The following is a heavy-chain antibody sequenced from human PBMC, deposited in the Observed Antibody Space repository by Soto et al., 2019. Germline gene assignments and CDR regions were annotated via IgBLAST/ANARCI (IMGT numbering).Heavy chain of an antibody. CDR1: GGTFSSYT. V-gene: IGHV1-69*04. D-gene: IGHD3-10*01. CDR3: AREFEELIFDY. Sequence: ASVKVSCKASGGTFSSYTISWVRQAPGQGLEWMGRIIPILGIANYAQKFQGRVTITADKSTSTAYMELSSLRSEDTAVYYCAREFEELIFDYWGQGTLVTVSS. CDR2: IIPILGIA. J-gene: IGHJ4*02.